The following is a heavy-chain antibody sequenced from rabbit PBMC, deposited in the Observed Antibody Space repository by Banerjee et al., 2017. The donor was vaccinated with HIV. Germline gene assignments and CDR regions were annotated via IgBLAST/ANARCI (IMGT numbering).Heavy chain of an antibody. J-gene: IGHJ4*01. CDR3: ARALATMTMMITPFNL. V-gene: IGHV1S45*01. Sequence: QEQLEESGGDLVKPEGSLTLTCTASGFSFSSIYWICWVRQAPGKGLEWIGCIVTGNGGTYYASWAKGRFSISKASSTTVTLQMTSLTAADTATYFCARALATMTMMITPFNLWGQGTLVTVS. D-gene: IGHD2-1*01. CDR2: IVTGNGGT. CDR1: GFSFSSIYW.